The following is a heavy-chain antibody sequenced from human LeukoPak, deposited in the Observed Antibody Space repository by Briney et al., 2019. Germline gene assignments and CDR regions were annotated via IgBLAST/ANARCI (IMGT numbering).Heavy chain of an antibody. Sequence: SSETLSLTCTVSGGSMSNYYWNWIRQPPGKGLEWIGYMFYTGSGKYNPSLKSRVTISVDTSKRQISLKLTSVTAADTAMYYCATNLPGYSYGYWVAWGQGTLVTVSS. CDR3: ATNLPGYSYGYWVA. D-gene: IGHD5-18*01. CDR2: MFYTGSG. CDR1: GGSMSNYY. V-gene: IGHV4-59*01. J-gene: IGHJ5*02.